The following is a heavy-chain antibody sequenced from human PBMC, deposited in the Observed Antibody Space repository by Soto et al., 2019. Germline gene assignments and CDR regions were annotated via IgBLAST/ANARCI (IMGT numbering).Heavy chain of an antibody. J-gene: IGHJ6*02. CDR3: ARSIRGPRRFNGMDV. Sequence: SGPTLVNPTETLTLTCTFSGFSLTSPGMCVSWIRQPPGKALEWLALIERDDDDKYYSTSLKARLTISKDTRKNQVVLTMSNMDPADTGTYYCARSIRGPRRFNGMDVWGQGTTVTVSS. V-gene: IGHV2-70*13. D-gene: IGHD1-20*01. CDR2: IERDDDDK. CDR1: GFSLTSPGMC.